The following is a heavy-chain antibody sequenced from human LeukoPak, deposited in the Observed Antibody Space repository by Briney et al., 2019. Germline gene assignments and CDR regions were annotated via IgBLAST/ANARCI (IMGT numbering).Heavy chain of an antibody. CDR3: GNHFPHFDY. J-gene: IGHJ4*02. CDR1: GFTFSSYG. V-gene: IGHV3-30*18. Sequence: GGSLRLSCAASGFTFSSYGMHWVRQAPGKGLEWVAVISYDGSDKYYADSVKGRFTISRDNSKNTLYLHMNSLRAEDTAVYYCGNHFPHFDYWGQGTLVTVSS. CDR2: ISYDGSDK. D-gene: IGHD3-3*02.